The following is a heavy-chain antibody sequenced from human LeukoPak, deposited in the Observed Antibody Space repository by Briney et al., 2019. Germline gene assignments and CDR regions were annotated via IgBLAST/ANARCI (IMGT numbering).Heavy chain of an antibody. CDR1: GGSISSSSYY. CDR3: AGSSGYQTTGFDY. V-gene: IGHV4-39*07. CDR2: IYYSGST. Sequence: SETLSLTCTVSGGSISSSSYYWGWIRQPPGKGLEWIGSIYYSGSTYYNPSLKSRVTISVDTSKNQFSLKLSSVTAADTAVYYCAGSSGYQTTGFDYWGQGTLVTVSS. J-gene: IGHJ4*02. D-gene: IGHD3-22*01.